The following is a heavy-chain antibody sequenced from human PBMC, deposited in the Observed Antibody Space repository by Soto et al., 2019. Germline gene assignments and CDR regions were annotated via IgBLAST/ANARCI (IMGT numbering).Heavy chain of an antibody. D-gene: IGHD6-19*01. CDR1: GGTFSTDA. J-gene: IGHJ4*02. Sequence: QVQLVQSGAEVKQPGSSVKVSCKSSGGTFSTDAIYWVRQAPGQGLEWMGAIIPLFGTADYAQKFQGRVTITAGESTSTAYMELSSLRSEDTAVYYCARPKGSYSSGYYYFDYWGQGTLVTVSS. CDR3: ARPKGSYSSGYYYFDY. CDR2: IIPLFGTA. V-gene: IGHV1-69*01.